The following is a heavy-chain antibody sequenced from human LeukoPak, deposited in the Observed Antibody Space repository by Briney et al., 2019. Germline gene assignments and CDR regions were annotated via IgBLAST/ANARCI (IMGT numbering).Heavy chain of an antibody. Sequence: PGGSLRLSCAASGFIFSKNGMHWVRQAPGKGLEWVAFIRHDESKKYYADSVKGRFTISRDNSKNTLSLQMNSLRADDTAVYYCAKLDYGGNGDYWGQRTLVTVSS. CDR3: AKLDYGGNGDY. V-gene: IGHV3-30*02. CDR1: GFIFSKNG. D-gene: IGHD4-23*01. J-gene: IGHJ4*02. CDR2: IRHDESKK.